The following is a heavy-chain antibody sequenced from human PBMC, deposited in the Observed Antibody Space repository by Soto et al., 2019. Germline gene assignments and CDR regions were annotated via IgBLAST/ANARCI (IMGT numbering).Heavy chain of an antibody. CDR3: AIDLWWYTH. Sequence: EVQLWESGGGLVQPGGSLRLSCTASGFTFSDHAMTWVRQAPGKGLEWVSGISGGGSGAYYADSVKGRFTVSRANSKNTLFLQMDSLRAEDTAVYYCAIDLWWYTHWGQGSLVTVSS. CDR1: GFTFSDHA. J-gene: IGHJ4*02. CDR2: ISGGGSGA. D-gene: IGHD2-15*01. V-gene: IGHV3-23*01.